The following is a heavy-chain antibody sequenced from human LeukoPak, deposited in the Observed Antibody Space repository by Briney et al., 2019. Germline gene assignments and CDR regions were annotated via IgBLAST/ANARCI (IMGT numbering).Heavy chain of an antibody. J-gene: IGHJ4*02. V-gene: IGHV3-21*04. CDR3: ARIEQWLVSY. CDR1: GFTFSSYS. D-gene: IGHD6-19*01. Sequence: GGSLRLSCAASGFTFSSYSMNWVRQAPGQGLEWVSSISSTSSYIYYSDSVKGRFTISRDNAKNSLYLQMNSLRAEDTAVYYCARIEQWLVSYWGQGTLVTVSS. CDR2: ISSTSSYI.